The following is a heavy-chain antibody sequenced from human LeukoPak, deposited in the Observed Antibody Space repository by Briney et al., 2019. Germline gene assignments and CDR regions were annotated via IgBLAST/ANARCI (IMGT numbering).Heavy chain of an antibody. J-gene: IGHJ1*01. CDR2: IIHNGSS. CDR3: VRGFCRGDSCYSAEYFQH. D-gene: IGHD2-15*01. CDR1: GDSSSDYY. Sequence: SETLSLTCDVYGDSSSDYYWTWIRQTPGKGLEWIGEIIHNGSSSVNPSLESRVTISVDTSKNQFSLKLTSVTAADTSIYYCVRGFCRGDSCYSAEYFQHWGQGTLVTVSS. V-gene: IGHV4-34*01.